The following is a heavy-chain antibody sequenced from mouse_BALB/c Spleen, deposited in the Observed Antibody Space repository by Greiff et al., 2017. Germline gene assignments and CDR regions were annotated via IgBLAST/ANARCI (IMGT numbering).Heavy chain of an antibody. CDR1: GFTFSSYA. CDR2: ISSGGSYT. CDR3: ARGYDGYYDFAY. D-gene: IGHD2-3*01. V-gene: IGHV5-9-4*01. Sequence: EVHLVESGGGLVKPGGSLKLSCAASGFTFSSYAMSWVRQSPEKRLEWVAEISSGGSYTYYPDTVTGRFTISRDNAKNTLYLEMSSLRSEDTAMYYCARGYDGYYDFAYWGQGTLVTVSA. J-gene: IGHJ3*01.